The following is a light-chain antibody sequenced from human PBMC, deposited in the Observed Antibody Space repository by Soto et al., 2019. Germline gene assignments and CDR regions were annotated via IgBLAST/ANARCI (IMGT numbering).Light chain of an antibody. CDR3: QSYDTSLSIV. CDR2: ANS. V-gene: IGLV1-40*01. CDR1: SSNIGAGYD. J-gene: IGLJ2*01. Sequence: QAVVTQPPSVSGAPGQRVTISCTGSSSNIGAGYDVHWYQQFPGTAPKLLIYANSNRPSGVSDRFSGSKSTTSASLPITGLQAEDEADYYCQSYDTSLSIVFGGGTKVTVL.